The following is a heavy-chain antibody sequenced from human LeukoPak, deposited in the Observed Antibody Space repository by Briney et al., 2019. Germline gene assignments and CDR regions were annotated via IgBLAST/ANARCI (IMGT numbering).Heavy chain of an antibody. Sequence: GGSLRLSCAASGFTFSSYGMHWVRQAPGKGLEWVAVIWYDGSNKYYADSVKGRFTISRDNSKNTLYLQMNSLRAEDTAVYYRARDLSDYYGSGSPHWFDPWGQGTLVTVSS. CDR3: ARDLSDYYGSGSPHWFDP. D-gene: IGHD3-10*01. J-gene: IGHJ5*02. CDR2: IWYDGSNK. V-gene: IGHV3-33*01. CDR1: GFTFSSYG.